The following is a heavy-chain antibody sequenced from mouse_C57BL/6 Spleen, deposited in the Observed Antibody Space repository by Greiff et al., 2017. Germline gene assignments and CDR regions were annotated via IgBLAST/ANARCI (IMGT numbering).Heavy chain of an antibody. CDR1: GYTFTDHT. Sequence: VHVKQSDAELVKPGASVKISCKVSGYTFTDHTIHWMKQRPEQGLEWIGYISPRDGSTKSNEKFKGKATLTADKSSSTAYMQLNSLTSEDSAVYFCARELLGWLLLDYWGQGTTLTVSS. V-gene: IGHV1-78*01. D-gene: IGHD2-3*01. CDR3: ARELLGWLLLDY. CDR2: ISPRDGST. J-gene: IGHJ2*01.